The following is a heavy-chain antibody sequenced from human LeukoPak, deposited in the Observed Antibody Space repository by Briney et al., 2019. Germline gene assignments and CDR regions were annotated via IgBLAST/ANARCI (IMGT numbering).Heavy chain of an antibody. CDR3: ARDSSGWKYYYMDV. V-gene: IGHV3-21*01. CDR2: IRSNSNYI. Sequence: GGSLRLSCAASGFTFSSYAMTWVRQAPGKGLEWVSSIRSNSNYIYYADSVKGRFTISRDNAKNSLYLQMNSLRAEDTAVYYCARDSSGWKYYYMDVWGKGTTVTVSS. D-gene: IGHD6-19*01. J-gene: IGHJ6*03. CDR1: GFTFSSYA.